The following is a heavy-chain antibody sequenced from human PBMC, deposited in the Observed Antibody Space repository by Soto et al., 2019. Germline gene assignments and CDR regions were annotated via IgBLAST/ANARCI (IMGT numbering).Heavy chain of an antibody. Sequence: EVQLVETGGGLIQPGGSLRLSCAASGFTVSSHYMSWVRQAPGKGLEWVSVIYSGGSTYYADSVKGRFTISRDNSKNTLYLQMNSLRAEDTAVYYCARDHDRYGMDVWGQGTTVTVSS. J-gene: IGHJ6*02. CDR3: ARDHDRYGMDV. CDR2: IYSGGST. CDR1: GFTVSSHY. V-gene: IGHV3-53*02.